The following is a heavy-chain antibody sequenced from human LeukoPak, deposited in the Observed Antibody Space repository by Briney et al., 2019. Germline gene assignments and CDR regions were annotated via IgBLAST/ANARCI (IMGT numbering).Heavy chain of an antibody. J-gene: IGHJ4*02. CDR2: TYYSGST. CDR3: ARSLVVAANEYYFDY. Sequence: PSETLSLTCTVSGGSISSSSYYWGWIRQPPGKGLEWIGSTYYSGSTYYNPSLKSRVTISVDTSKNQFSLKLSSVTAADTAVYYCARSLVVAANEYYFDYWGQGTLVTVSS. CDR1: GGSISSSSYY. V-gene: IGHV4-39*07. D-gene: IGHD2-15*01.